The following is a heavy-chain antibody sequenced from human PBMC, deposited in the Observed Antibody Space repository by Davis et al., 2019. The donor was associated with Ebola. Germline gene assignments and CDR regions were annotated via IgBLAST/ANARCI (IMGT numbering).Heavy chain of an antibody. Sequence: ASVKVSCKASGYTFTTYYMHWVRQATGQGLEWMGWINPNSGGTNYAQKFQGRVTMTRDTSIRTAYMELSRLRSDDTAFYYCTREGYSLDAFDIWGQGTMVTVSS. CDR2: INPNSGGT. J-gene: IGHJ3*02. D-gene: IGHD3-22*01. CDR1: GYTFTTYY. V-gene: IGHV1-2*02. CDR3: TREGYSLDAFDI.